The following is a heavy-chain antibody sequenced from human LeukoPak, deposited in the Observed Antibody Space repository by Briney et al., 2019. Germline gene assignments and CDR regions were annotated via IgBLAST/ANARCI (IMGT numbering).Heavy chain of an antibody. D-gene: IGHD4-11*01. CDR3: ARDLFPSTTAYFDY. J-gene: IGHJ4*02. V-gene: IGHV3-21*01. CDR1: GFTFSSYS. CDR2: ISSSSRYI. Sequence: PGGSLRLSCAASGFTFSSYSMNWVRQAPGKGLEGVSSISSSSRYIYYADSVKGRFTISRDDAKNSLYLQMNSLRAEDTAVYYCARDLFPSTTAYFDYWGQGTLVTVSS.